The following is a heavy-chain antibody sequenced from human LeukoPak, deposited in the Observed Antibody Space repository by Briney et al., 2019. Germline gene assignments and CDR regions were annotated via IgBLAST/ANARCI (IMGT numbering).Heavy chain of an antibody. CDR3: AALDHGHDY. Sequence: GGSLRLSCAASGFTLSSYWMSWVRQAPGKGLEWVANIKQDGSEKYYVDSVKGRFTISRDNAKNSLYLQMDSLRAEDTAVYYCAALDHGHDYWGQGTLVTVSS. CDR1: GFTLSSYW. CDR2: IKQDGSEK. J-gene: IGHJ4*02. V-gene: IGHV3-7*01.